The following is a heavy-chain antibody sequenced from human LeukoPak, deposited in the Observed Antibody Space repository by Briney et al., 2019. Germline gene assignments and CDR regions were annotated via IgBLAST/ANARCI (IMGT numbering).Heavy chain of an antibody. CDR1: GFTFSSYS. CDR3: ARAAHSGSFLNY. J-gene: IGHJ4*02. V-gene: IGHV3-21*01. Sequence: GGSLRLSCAASGFTFSSYSMNWVRQAPGKGLEWVSSISSSSYIYYADSVKGRFTISRDNAKNSLYLQMNSLRAEDTAMYYCARAAHSGSFLNYWGQGTLVTVSS. D-gene: IGHD1-26*01. CDR2: ISSSSYI.